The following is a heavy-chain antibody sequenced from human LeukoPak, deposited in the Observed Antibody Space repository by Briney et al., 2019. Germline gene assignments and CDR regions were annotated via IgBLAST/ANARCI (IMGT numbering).Heavy chain of an antibody. J-gene: IGHJ4*02. CDR1: GGSISSYY. CDR2: IYYSGST. CDR3: ARWYYDFWSGYSHFDY. Sequence: SETLSLTCTVSGGSISSYYWSWIRQTPGKGLEWIGYIYYSGSTNYNPSLKSRVTISVDTSKNQFSLKLSSVTAADTAVYYCARWYYDFWSGYSHFDYWGQGTLVTVSS. V-gene: IGHV4-59*01. D-gene: IGHD3-3*01.